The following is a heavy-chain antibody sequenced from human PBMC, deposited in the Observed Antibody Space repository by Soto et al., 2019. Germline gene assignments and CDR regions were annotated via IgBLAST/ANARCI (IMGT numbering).Heavy chain of an antibody. CDR3: AKARGISGYDWGDAFDI. Sequence: GESLKISCAASGFTFSSYAMNWVRQAPGKGLEWVSTISGSGGSRYYADSVKGRFTISRDSSKNTLYLQMNSPRAEDTAVYYCAKARGISGYDWGDAFDIWGQGTMVTVSS. CDR2: ISGSGGSR. J-gene: IGHJ3*02. D-gene: IGHD5-12*01. V-gene: IGHV3-23*01. CDR1: GFTFSSYA.